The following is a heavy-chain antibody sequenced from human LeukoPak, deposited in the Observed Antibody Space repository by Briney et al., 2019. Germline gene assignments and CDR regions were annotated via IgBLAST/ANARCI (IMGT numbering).Heavy chain of an antibody. CDR1: GYSFTNNW. V-gene: IGHV5-51*01. J-gene: IGHJ4*02. CDR3: ARLRSSSLDY. D-gene: IGHD6-6*01. CDR2: TYPGDSNT. Sequence: GESLKISCKGSGYSFTNNWIGWVRQMPGKGLEWMGITYPGDSNTRYSPSFQGQVTISADKSISSAYLQWSSLKASDTAMYYCARLRSSSLDYWGQGTLVTVSS.